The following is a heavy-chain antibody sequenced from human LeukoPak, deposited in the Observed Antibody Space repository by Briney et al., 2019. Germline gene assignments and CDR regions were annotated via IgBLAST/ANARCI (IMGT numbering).Heavy chain of an antibody. Sequence: SETLSLTCTVSGGSISSSSYYWGWIRQPPGKGLEWIGSIYYSGSTYYNPSLKSRVTISVDTSKNQFSLKLSSVAAADTAVYYCAREVGGGNLLWGQGTLVTVSS. CDR1: GGSISSSSYY. V-gene: IGHV4-39*07. CDR2: IYYSGST. D-gene: IGHD3-16*01. CDR3: AREVGGGNLL. J-gene: IGHJ4*02.